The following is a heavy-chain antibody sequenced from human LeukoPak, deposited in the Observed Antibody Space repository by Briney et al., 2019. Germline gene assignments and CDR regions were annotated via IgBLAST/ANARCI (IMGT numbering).Heavy chain of an antibody. CDR1: GYTFTGYY. Sequence: ASVKVSCKASGYTFTGYYMHWVRQAPGQGLEWMGWINPNSGGTNYAQKFQGRVTMTRDTSISTAYMELSRLRSDDTAVYYCARDFEVGYDFWSGSPPYYYGMDVWGQGTTVTVSS. J-gene: IGHJ6*02. CDR2: INPNSGGT. V-gene: IGHV1-2*02. D-gene: IGHD3-3*01. CDR3: ARDFEVGYDFWSGSPPYYYGMDV.